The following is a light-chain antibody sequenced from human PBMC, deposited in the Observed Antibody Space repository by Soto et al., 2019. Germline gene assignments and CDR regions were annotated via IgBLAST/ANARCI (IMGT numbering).Light chain of an antibody. Sequence: EMALTQSPATLSVSPGPRAPLSCRARQSVSSKLAWYQQKPGQAPRLLIYDASTRATGIPARFSGSGSGTDFTLTISSLQPEDFAVXXXXXXXXWPRTFGQGTKVDIK. CDR2: DAS. J-gene: IGKJ1*01. CDR3: XXXXXWPRT. V-gene: IGKV3D-15*01. CDR1: QSVSSK.